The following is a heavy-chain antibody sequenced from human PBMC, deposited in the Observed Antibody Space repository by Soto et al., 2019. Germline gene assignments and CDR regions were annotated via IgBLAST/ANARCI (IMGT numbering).Heavy chain of an antibody. J-gene: IGHJ4*02. CDR3: ARLLVAAAGTYYFDY. D-gene: IGHD6-13*01. V-gene: IGHV4-59*01. CDR1: SDSISNYH. Sequence: PSETLSLTCTVSSDSISNYHWSWIRQPPGKGLEWIGYIFYSGTTNYNPSLKSRVTISVDTSKNQFSLKLTSVTAADTAVYYCARLLVAAAGTYYFDYWGQGTLVTVSS. CDR2: IFYSGTT.